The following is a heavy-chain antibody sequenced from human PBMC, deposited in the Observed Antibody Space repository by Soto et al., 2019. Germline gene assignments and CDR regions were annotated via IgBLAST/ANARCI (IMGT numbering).Heavy chain of an antibody. CDR1: GGSFSGYY. CDR2: VNHSGTT. CDR3: ARGIGYCSSINCYSSRRLRFDS. V-gene: IGHV4-34*01. J-gene: IGHJ4*02. Sequence: QVQLQQWGAGLLKPSETLSLTCAVYGGSFSGYYWTWIRQSPEKGLAWIGEVNHSGTTYYNPSPKTRVTISVHTPKNQFSLKMSSVTAADTAVYYCARGIGYCSSINCYSSRRLRFDSWGQGTLVTVSS. D-gene: IGHD2-2*01.